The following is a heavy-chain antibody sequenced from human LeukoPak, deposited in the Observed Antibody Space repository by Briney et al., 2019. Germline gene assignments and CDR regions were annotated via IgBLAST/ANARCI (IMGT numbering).Heavy chain of an antibody. J-gene: IGHJ6*03. CDR3: ARGLARVIPAAGFIMDV. D-gene: IGHD2-2*01. Sequence: GGSLRLSCAASGFTFSDYYMSWIRQAPGKGLEWVANIKQDGSEKYYVDSVKGRFTISRDNAKNSLYLQMNSLRAEDTALYYCARGLARVIPAAGFIMDVWAKGTTVTVSS. CDR1: GFTFSDYY. V-gene: IGHV3-7*01. CDR2: IKQDGSEK.